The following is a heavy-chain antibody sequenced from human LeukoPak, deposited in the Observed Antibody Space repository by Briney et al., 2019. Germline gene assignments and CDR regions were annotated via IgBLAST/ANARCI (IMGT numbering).Heavy chain of an antibody. D-gene: IGHD2-15*01. V-gene: IGHV1-2*02. CDR1: GYTFTGYY. CDR2: INPNSGGT. J-gene: IGHJ4*02. CDR3: ARVTVVVAATAPDFDY. Sequence: ASVKVSCEASGYTFTGYYMHWVRQAPGQGLEWMGWINPNSGGTNYAQKFQGRVTMTRDTSISTAYMELSRLRSDDTAVYYCARVTVVVAATAPDFDYWGQGTLVTVSS.